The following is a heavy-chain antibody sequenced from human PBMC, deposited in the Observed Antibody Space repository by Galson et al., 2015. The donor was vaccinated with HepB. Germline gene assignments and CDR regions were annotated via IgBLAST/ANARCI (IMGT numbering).Heavy chain of an antibody. CDR3: ARGGDIVVVPAAIGAPGDAFDI. V-gene: IGHV1-69*13. CDR1: GGTFSSYA. J-gene: IGHJ3*02. D-gene: IGHD2-2*02. Sequence: SVKVSCKASGGTFSSYAISWVRQAPGQGLEWMGGIIPIFGTANYAQKFQGRVTITADESTSTAYMELSSLRSDDTAVYYCARGGDIVVVPAAIGAPGDAFDIWGQGTMVTVSS. CDR2: IIPIFGTA.